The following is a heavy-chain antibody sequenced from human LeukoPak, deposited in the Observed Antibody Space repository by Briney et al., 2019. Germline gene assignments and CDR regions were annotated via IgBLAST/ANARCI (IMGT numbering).Heavy chain of an antibody. Sequence: PSQTLSLTCTVSGGSISSDIYYWSWIRQPAGKGLEWIGRIYTSGGTNYNPSLKSRVTISVDPSKNRFSRKLSSVTPTTPPVYYCAGTRRYCSGGSCYNWFDPWGQGTLVIVSS. J-gene: IGHJ5*02. CDR3: AGTRRYCSGGSCYNWFDP. D-gene: IGHD2-15*01. CDR2: IYTSGGT. V-gene: IGHV4-61*02. CDR1: GGSISSDIYY.